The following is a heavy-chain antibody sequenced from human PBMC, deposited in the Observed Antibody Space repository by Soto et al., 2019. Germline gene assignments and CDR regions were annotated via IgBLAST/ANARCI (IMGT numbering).Heavy chain of an antibody. CDR1: GYNFPYHW. Sequence: GESLKISCKGSGYNFPYHWIGWVRQTPGKGLEWMGIIYPGDSDTRYSPSFQGQVTFSADRSISTAYLQWTSLKASDTAIYYCARLRGYSSDYYYGIDVWGQGTTVTVSS. J-gene: IGHJ6*02. V-gene: IGHV5-51*01. D-gene: IGHD5-12*01. CDR2: IYPGDSDT. CDR3: ARLRGYSSDYYYGIDV.